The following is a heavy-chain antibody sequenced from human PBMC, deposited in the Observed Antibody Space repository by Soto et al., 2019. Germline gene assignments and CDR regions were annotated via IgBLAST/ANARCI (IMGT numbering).Heavy chain of an antibody. V-gene: IGHV1-69*01. CDR2: IIPVFQTA. Sequence: QEQLVQSGAEVKKPGSSVKVSCKASGGLFSSYPISWVRQVPGQGLEWMGGIIPVFQTAYYTQRFQGRVTITADEATNTAYMERSSLRSEDTAIYYCARSGSGYTWLNEFWGQGTLVTVSS. CDR1: GGLFSSYP. J-gene: IGHJ4*02. D-gene: IGHD3-22*01. CDR3: ARSGSGYTWLNEF.